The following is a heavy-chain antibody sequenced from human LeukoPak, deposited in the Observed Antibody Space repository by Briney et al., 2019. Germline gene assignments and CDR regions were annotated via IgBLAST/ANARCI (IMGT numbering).Heavy chain of an antibody. V-gene: IGHV3-48*03. Sequence: GGSLRLSCAASGFTFNNYQMNWVRQAPGKGLECISYISSSGRTIYYADSLKGRFTVSRDNAKNSLYLRMDNLRAEDTAVYYCARGEYYYVYWGQGTLVTVSS. CDR3: ARGEYYYVY. CDR1: GFTFNNYQ. J-gene: IGHJ4*02. CDR2: ISSSGRTI.